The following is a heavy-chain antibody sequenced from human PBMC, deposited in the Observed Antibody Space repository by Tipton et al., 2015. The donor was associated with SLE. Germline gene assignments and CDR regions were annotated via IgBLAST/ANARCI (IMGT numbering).Heavy chain of an antibody. Sequence: SLRLSCAASGFTFSSYAMSWVRQAPGKGLEWVSAISGSGGSTYYADSVQGRFTISRDNSKNTRYLQMNSLRAEDTAVYYCAKDPGGIAARGYFDYWGQGTLVPVSS. CDR3: AKDPGGIAARGYFDY. J-gene: IGHJ4*02. D-gene: IGHD6-6*01. CDR1: GFTFSSYA. CDR2: ISGSGGST. V-gene: IGHV3-23*01.